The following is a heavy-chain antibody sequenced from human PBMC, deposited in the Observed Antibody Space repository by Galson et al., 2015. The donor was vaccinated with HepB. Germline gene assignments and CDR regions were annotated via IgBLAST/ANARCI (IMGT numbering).Heavy chain of an antibody. J-gene: IGHJ4*02. CDR3: ATHYGSGSISDY. D-gene: IGHD3-10*01. CDR1: GFTFSSYG. CDR2: ISYDGSNK. Sequence: SLRLSCAASGFTFSSYGMHWVRQAPGKGLEWVAVISYDGSNKYYADSVKGRFTISRDNSKNTLYLQMNSLRAEDTAVYYCATHYGSGSISDYWGQGTLVTVSS. V-gene: IGHV3-30*03.